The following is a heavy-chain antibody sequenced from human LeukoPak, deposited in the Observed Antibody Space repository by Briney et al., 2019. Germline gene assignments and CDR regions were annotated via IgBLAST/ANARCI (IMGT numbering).Heavy chain of an antibody. V-gene: IGHV3-23*01. D-gene: IGHD3-3*01. CDR3: AKDLRFLEWLPVYYYYYGMDV. CDR2: ISGSGGST. J-gene: IGHJ6*02. Sequence: GGSLRLSCAASGFTFSSYAMSWVRQAPGKGLEWVSAISGSGGSTYYADSVKGRFTISRDNSKNTLYLQMNSLRAEDTAVHYCAKDLRFLEWLPVYYYYYGMDVWGQGTTVTVSS. CDR1: GFTFSSYA.